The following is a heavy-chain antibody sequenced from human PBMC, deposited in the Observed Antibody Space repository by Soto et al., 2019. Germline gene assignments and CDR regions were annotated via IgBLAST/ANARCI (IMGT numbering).Heavy chain of an antibody. Sequence: QVQLQESGPGLVKPSETLSLTCTVSGGSISSYYWSWIRQPPGKGLEWIGYIYYSGSTNYNPALMSRVSISVDTSNNQFSLKLRSVTAADTAVYYCARSLWFGGLYGIDVWGQGTTVIVSS. D-gene: IGHD3-10*01. J-gene: IGHJ6*02. V-gene: IGHV4-59*01. CDR1: GGSISSYY. CDR2: IYYSGST. CDR3: ARSLWFGGLYGIDV.